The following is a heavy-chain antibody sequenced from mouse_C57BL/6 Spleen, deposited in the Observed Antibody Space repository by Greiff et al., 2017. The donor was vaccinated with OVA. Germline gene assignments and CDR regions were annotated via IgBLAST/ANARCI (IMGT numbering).Heavy chain of an antibody. Sequence: EVQRVESGPGLVKPSQSLSLTCSVTGYSITSGYYWNWIRQFPGNKLEWMGYISYDGSNNYNPSLKNRISITRDTSKNQFFLKLNSVTTEDTATYYCARDGSSYWFAYWGQGTLVTVSA. V-gene: IGHV3-6*01. CDR3: ARDGSSYWFAY. J-gene: IGHJ3*01. CDR2: ISYDGSN. CDR1: GYSITSGYY. D-gene: IGHD1-1*01.